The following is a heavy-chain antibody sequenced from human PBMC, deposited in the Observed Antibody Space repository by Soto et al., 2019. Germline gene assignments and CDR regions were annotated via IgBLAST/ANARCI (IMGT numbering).Heavy chain of an antibody. CDR1: GFTFSSYE. D-gene: IGHD3-10*02. V-gene: IGHV3-48*03. CDR3: ARVCRVYYYYYGMDV. CDR2: ISSSGSTI. Sequence: GGSLRLSCAASGFTFSSYEMNWVRQAPGKGLEWVSYISSSGSTIYYADSVKGRFTISRDNAKNSLYLQMNSLRAEDTAVYYCARVCRVYYYYYGMDVWGQGTTVTVSS. J-gene: IGHJ6*02.